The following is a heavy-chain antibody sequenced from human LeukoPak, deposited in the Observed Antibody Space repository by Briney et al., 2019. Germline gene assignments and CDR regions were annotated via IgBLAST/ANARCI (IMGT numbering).Heavy chain of an antibody. CDR2: IYPGDSDT. CDR1: GYSFTSYW. V-gene: IGHV5-51*01. CDR3: ARSPPTTWEMATIGDY. D-gene: IGHD5-24*01. J-gene: IGHJ4*02. Sequence: GESLKISCKGSGYSFTSYWIGWVRQMPGKGLEWMGIIYPGDSDTRYSPSFQGQVTISADKSISTAYLQWSSLKASDTAMYYCARSPPTTWEMATIGDYWGQGTLVTVSS.